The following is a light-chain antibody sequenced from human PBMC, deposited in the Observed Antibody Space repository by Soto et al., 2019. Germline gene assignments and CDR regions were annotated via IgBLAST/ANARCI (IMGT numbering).Light chain of an antibody. Sequence: AIRMTQSPSSLSASTGDRVTITCRASQGISSYLAWYQQKPGKAPKRLIYAASTLQSGVPSRFSGSGSGTDFTLTISCLQSEDFATYYFQQYYSYLRTFGQGTKVEIK. V-gene: IGKV1-8*01. J-gene: IGKJ1*01. CDR1: QGISSY. CDR3: QQYYSYLRT. CDR2: AAS.